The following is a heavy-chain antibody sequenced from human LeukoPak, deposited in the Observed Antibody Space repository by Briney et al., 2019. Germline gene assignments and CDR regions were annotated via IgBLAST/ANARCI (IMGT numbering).Heavy chain of an antibody. CDR2: ISSGSSTV. J-gene: IGHJ4*02. Sequence: GGSLRLSCAASGFTFSSYEMNWVRQAPGKGLEWVSYISSGSSTVYYADSVKGRFTISRDNAKNSVYLQMNSLRADDTAVYYCARDLIGGARDFDFWGQGTLVTVSS. CDR1: GFTFSSYE. V-gene: IGHV3-48*01. D-gene: IGHD1-26*01. CDR3: ARDLIGGARDFDF.